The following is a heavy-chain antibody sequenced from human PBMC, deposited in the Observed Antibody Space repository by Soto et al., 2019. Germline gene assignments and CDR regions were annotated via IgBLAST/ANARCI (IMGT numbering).Heavy chain of an antibody. D-gene: IGHD3-3*01. CDR1: GGSISSGGYY. J-gene: IGHJ4*02. V-gene: IGHV4-31*03. CDR2: IYYSGGT. Sequence: PSETLSLTCTVSGGSISSGGYYWNWIRQHPGKGLEWIGHIYYSGGTYYNPSLKSRVTISVDTSKNQFSLKLSSVTAADTAVYYCARRGVTIFGHFDYWGQGTLVTVSS. CDR3: ARRGVTIFGHFDY.